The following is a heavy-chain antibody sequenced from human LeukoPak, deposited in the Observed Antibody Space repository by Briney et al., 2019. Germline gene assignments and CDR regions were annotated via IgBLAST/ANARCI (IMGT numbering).Heavy chain of an antibody. D-gene: IGHD1-26*01. CDR2: IIGSGSEM. CDR1: GFTFNSYS. J-gene: IGHJ3*01. CDR3: AKVQSDIVGAMFFSFDV. V-gene: IGHV3-21*06. Sequence: GGSLRLSCGGSGFTFNSYSMNWVRQAPGKGLERVASIIGSGSEMFYADSLKGRFTISRDNSKNSLYLQMNSLRVGDTAVYYCAKVQSDIVGAMFFSFDVWGQGTMVSVSS.